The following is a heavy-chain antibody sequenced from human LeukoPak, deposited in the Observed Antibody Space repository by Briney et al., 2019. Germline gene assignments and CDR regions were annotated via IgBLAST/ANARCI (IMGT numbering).Heavy chain of an antibody. D-gene: IGHD6-19*01. V-gene: IGHV4-34*01. J-gene: IGHJ4*02. CDR1: GGSFSGYY. Sequence: SETLSLTCAVYGGSFSGYYWGWIRQPPGKGLEWIGEINHSGSTNYNPSLKSRVTISVDTSKNQFSLKLSSVTAADTAVYYCARGLHSSGSFDYWGQGTLVTVSS. CDR3: ARGLHSSGSFDY. CDR2: INHSGST.